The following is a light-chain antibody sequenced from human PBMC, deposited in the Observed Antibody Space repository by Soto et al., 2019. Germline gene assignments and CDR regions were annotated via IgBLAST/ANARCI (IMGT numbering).Light chain of an antibody. V-gene: IGLV2-14*03. CDR3: NSYTSSGTYVL. Sequence: QSALTQPASVSGSPGQSITISCTGTSSDVGGYNYVSWYQQHPGKAPKLLICDVTNRPSGVSNRFSGSKSGNTASLTISGLQAEDEADYYCNSYTSSGTYVLFGGGTKLTVL. CDR2: DVT. J-gene: IGLJ2*01. CDR1: SSDVGGYNY.